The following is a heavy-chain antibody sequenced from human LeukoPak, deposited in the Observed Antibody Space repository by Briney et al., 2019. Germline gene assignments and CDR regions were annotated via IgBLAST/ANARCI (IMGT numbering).Heavy chain of an antibody. CDR1: GFTFSSYA. D-gene: IGHD3-22*01. J-gene: IGHJ4*02. Sequence: PGGSLRLSCAASGFTFSSYAMSWFRQAPGKGLEWVSAISGSGGSTYYADSVKGRFTISRDNSKNTLYLQMNSLRAEDTAVYYCAKGVTYYYDRSGYYVDYWGQGTLVTVSS. CDR2: ISGSGGST. CDR3: AKGVTYYYDRSGYYVDY. V-gene: IGHV3-23*01.